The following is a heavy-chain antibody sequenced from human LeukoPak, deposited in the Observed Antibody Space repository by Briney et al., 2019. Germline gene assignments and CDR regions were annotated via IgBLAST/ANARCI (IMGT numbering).Heavy chain of an antibody. J-gene: IGHJ4*02. CDR1: GFTFDDYA. CDR2: ISWNSGSI. D-gene: IGHD3-10*01. Sequence: PGGSLRLSCAASGFTFDDYAMHWVRQAPGKGLEWVSGISWNSGSIGYADSVKGRFTISRDNAKNSLYLQMNSLRAEDTALYYCAKDIRFIGVYLDYWGQGTLVTVSS. V-gene: IGHV3-9*01. CDR3: AKDIRFIGVYLDY.